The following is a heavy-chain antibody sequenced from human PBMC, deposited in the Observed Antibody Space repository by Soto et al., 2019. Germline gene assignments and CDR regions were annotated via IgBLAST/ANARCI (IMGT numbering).Heavy chain of an antibody. D-gene: IGHD2-15*01. Sequence: PGGSLRLSCAASGFTFSSYAMSWVRQAPGKGLEWVSVISGSGGSTYYADSVKGRFTISRDNSKNTLYLQMNSLRAEDTAVYYCAKGKCKSGGSCYSTFDYWGQGTLVTVSS. V-gene: IGHV3-23*01. CDR1: GFTFSSYA. CDR3: AKGKCKSGGSCYSTFDY. CDR2: ISGSGGST. J-gene: IGHJ4*02.